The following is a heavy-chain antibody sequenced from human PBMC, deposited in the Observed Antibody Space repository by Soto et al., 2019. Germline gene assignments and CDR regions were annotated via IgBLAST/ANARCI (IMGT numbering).Heavy chain of an antibody. J-gene: IGHJ4*02. CDR1: GFTFSSYG. CDR3: ARELGFDY. CDR2: ISYNGSNI. Sequence: GGSLRLSCAASGFTFSSYGMHWVRQAPGKGLEWVAVISYNGSNIYYADSVKGRFTISRDNAKNSLYLQMNSLRAEDTAVYYCARELGFDYCGQGTLVTVSS. V-gene: IGHV3-30*03.